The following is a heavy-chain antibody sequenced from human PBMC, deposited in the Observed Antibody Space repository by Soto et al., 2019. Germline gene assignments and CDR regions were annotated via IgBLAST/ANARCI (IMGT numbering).Heavy chain of an antibody. D-gene: IGHD5-12*01. V-gene: IGHV3-9*01. CDR3: AKSVDGYNYEYFHH. CDR2: INWNGVTM. Sequence: GGSLRLSCVASGFTFEDYIMVWVRQAPGEGPEWVSSINWNGVTMYYSDSVRGRFTISRDNAKKSLYLQMNSLRPEDTAFYYCAKSVDGYNYEYFHHWGQGTLVTVSS. J-gene: IGHJ1*01. CDR1: GFTFEDYI.